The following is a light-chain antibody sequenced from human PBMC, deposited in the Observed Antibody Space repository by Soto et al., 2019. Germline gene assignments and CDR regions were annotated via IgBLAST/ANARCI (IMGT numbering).Light chain of an antibody. CDR1: QSPLHSNGYNY. J-gene: IGKJ1*01. V-gene: IGKV2-28*01. CDR2: LGS. CDR3: MQGLQTRT. Sequence: EIVLTQSPLPLPVTPGEPASISCRSSQSPLHSNGYNYLDWYVQKPGQSPQLLIYLGSHRASGVPDRFSGSASGTDFTLKISRVEAEDVGVYYCMQGLQTRTFGQGTKVDIK.